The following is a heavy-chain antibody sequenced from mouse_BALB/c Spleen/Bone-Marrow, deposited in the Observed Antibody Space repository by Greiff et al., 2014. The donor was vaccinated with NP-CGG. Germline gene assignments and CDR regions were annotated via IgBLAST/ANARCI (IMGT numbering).Heavy chain of an antibody. CDR3: TRSGTLGAMDY. D-gene: IGHD3-3*01. J-gene: IGHJ4*01. CDR2: ISSGSSTI. CDR1: GFTFSSFG. Sequence: VQLKESGGGLVQPGGSRKLSCAASGFTFSSFGMHWVRQAPEKGLEWVAYISSGSSTIYYADTMKGRFTISRDNPKNTLFLQVTSLRSEDTAMYYCTRSGTLGAMDYWGQGTSVTVSS. V-gene: IGHV5-17*02.